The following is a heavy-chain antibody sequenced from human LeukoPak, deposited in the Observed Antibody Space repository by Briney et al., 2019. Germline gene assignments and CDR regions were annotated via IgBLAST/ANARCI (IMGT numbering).Heavy chain of an antibody. Sequence: GGSLRFSCEASGSGFTFGNFGLSWVRQAPGRGLEWLSGISGSGHYTYYANSVKGRFTISRDNSKNILYIQMNSLRAEDTAVYYCATDGAGFDTWGQGVLVTVSS. CDR1: GSGFTFGNFG. CDR3: ATDGAGFDT. J-gene: IGHJ5*02. V-gene: IGHV3-23*01. CDR2: ISGSGHYT.